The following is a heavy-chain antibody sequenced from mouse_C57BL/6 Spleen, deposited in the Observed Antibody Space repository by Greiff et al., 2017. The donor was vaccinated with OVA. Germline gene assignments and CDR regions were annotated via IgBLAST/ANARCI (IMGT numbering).Heavy chain of an antibody. J-gene: IGHJ1*03. CDR2: IYPSDSET. CDR1: GYTFTSYW. CDR3: ARYGGTGYFDV. D-gene: IGHD1-1*02. Sequence: QVQLQQPGAELVRPGSSVKLSCKASGYTFTSYWMAWVKQRPGQGLEWIGNIYPSDSETHYNQKFKDKATLTVDKSSSTAYMQLSSLTSEDSAVYYCARYGGTGYFDVWGTGTTVTVSS. V-gene: IGHV1-61*01.